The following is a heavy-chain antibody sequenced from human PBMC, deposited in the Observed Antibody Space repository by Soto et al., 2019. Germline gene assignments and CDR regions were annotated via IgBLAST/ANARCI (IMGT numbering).Heavy chain of an antibody. CDR1: GYTFTSYY. CDR3: ARVYCRGGSCYSIDY. D-gene: IGHD2-15*01. Sequence: QVQLVQSGAEVKKPGASVKVSCKASGYTFTSYYMHWVRQAPGQGLEWMGIINPSGGSTSYAQKVQGRVTMTRDTSTSTVYMELSSLRSENTAVYYCARVYCRGGSCYSIDYWGQGTLVTVSS. V-gene: IGHV1-46*03. J-gene: IGHJ4*02. CDR2: INPSGGST.